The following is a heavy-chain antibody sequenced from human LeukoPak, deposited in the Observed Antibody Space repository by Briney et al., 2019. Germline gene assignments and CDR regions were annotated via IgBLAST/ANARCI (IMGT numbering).Heavy chain of an antibody. D-gene: IGHD3-22*01. J-gene: IGHJ4*02. V-gene: IGHV3-7*01. CDR1: GFSFSNYW. Sequence: PGGSLRLSCAASGFSFSNYWMSWVRQAPGKGLGWVANIKQDGSEKYYVDSVKGRFTISRDNAKNSLYLQMNSLRAEDTALYYCARAGHYDTTWYQWGQGTLVTVSS. CDR3: ARAGHYDTTWYQ. CDR2: IKQDGSEK.